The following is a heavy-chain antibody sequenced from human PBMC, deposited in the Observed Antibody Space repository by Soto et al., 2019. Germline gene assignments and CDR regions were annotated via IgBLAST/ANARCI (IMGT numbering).Heavy chain of an antibody. D-gene: IGHD3-9*01. CDR1: GYTFISYA. CDR2: VSPYSGNT. CDR3: AREFLTRTPWGSANAQFSHYGMAV. J-gene: IGHJ6*02. Sequence: GXSVKVSCKASGYTFISYATSWVRQVPGQGLEWMGRVSPYSGNTDSAQKFQGRVTMTTDTSTNTAYLDLRNLRSDDTAVYFCAREFLTRTPWGSANAQFSHYGMAVWGQGTTVTGSS. V-gene: IGHV1-18*01.